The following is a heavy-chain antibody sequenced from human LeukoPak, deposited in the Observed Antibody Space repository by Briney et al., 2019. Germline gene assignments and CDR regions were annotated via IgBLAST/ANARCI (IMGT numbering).Heavy chain of an antibody. CDR2: ISYDGSNK. D-gene: IGHD3-10*01. CDR1: GFTFSSYG. CDR3: AKVRYYYGSGSDYDGFDI. J-gene: IGHJ3*02. V-gene: IGHV3-30*18. Sequence: GESLRLSCAASGFTFSSYGMHWVRQAPGKGLEWVAVISYDGSNKYYGDSVKGRFTVSRDNPKNTLYLQMNSLRAEDTAVYYCAKVRYYYGSGSDYDGFDIWGQGTMVTVSS.